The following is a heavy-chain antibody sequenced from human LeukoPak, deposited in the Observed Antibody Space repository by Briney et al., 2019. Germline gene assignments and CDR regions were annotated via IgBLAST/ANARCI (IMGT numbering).Heavy chain of an antibody. CDR3: ASPRSYYDSSGYYIS. D-gene: IGHD3-22*01. CDR2: IYYSGST. CDR1: GGSVSSGSYY. V-gene: IGHV4-61*01. J-gene: IGHJ5*02. Sequence: SETLSLTCTVSGGSVSSGSYYWSWIRQPPGKGLEWIGYIYYSGSTNYNPSLKSRVTTSVDTSKNQFSLKLSSVTAADTAVYYCASPRSYYDSSGYYISWGQGTLVTVSS.